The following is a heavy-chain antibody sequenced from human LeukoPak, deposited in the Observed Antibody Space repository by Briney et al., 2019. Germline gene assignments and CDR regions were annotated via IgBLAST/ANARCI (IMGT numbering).Heavy chain of an antibody. D-gene: IGHD5-18*01. CDR1: GYTLTELS. CDR2: INAGNGNT. V-gene: IGHV1-3*01. Sequence: GASVKVSCKVSGYTLTELSMHWVRQAPGQRLEWMGWINAGNGNTKYSQKFQGRVTITRDTSASTAYMELSSLRSEDTAVYYCARDQGYSYGYGIDYWGQGTLVTVSS. CDR3: ARDQGYSYGYGIDY. J-gene: IGHJ4*02.